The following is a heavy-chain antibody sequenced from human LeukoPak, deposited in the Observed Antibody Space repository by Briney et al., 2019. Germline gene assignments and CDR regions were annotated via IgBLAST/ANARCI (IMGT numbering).Heavy chain of an antibody. J-gene: IGHJ6*02. CDR3: AXXXXXXVPRRHYYYYGMDV. CDR1: GYTFTSYY. V-gene: IGHV1-46*01. Sequence: GASVKVSCKASGYTFTSYYMHWVRQAPGQGLEWMGIINPSGGSTSYAQKFQGRVTMTRDTSTSTVYMELSSLRSEDTAVYYCAXXXXXXVPRRHYYYYGMDVWGQGTTVTVSS. CDR2: INPSGGST.